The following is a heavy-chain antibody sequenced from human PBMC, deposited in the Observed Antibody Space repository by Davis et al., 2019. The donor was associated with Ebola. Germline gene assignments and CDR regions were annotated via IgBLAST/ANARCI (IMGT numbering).Heavy chain of an antibody. D-gene: IGHD3-10*01. CDR1: GFTFSSYA. J-gene: IGHJ4*02. CDR3: AKDRRGSYYRAYFDY. V-gene: IGHV3-30-3*01. CDR2: ISYDGSNK. Sequence: GESLKISCAASGFTFSSYAMHWVRQAPGKGLEWVAVISYDGSNKYYADSVKGRFTISRDNSKNTLYLQMNSLRAEDTALYYCAKDRRGSYYRAYFDYWGQGTLVTVSS.